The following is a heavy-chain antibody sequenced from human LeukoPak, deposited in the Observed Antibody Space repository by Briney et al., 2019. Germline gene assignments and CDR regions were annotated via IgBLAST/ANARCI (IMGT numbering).Heavy chain of an antibody. CDR3: AKDGYYYDSSGYYYDFDY. CDR1: GGSTSTYY. V-gene: IGHV4-59*01. J-gene: IGHJ4*02. Sequence: PSETLSLTCTVSGGSTSTYYWTWIRQPPGKGLEGIGYIYDSGSTNYNPSLKSRVTISVDTSKNQFSLKLSSVTAADTAVYYCAKDGYYYDSSGYYYDFDYWGQGTLVTVSS. D-gene: IGHD3-22*01. CDR2: IYDSGST.